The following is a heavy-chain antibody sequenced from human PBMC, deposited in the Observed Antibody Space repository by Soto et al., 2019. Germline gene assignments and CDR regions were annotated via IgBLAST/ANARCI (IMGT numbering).Heavy chain of an antibody. CDR2: IISIFGTA. V-gene: IGHV1-69*01. CDR1: GGTFSSYA. Sequence: QVQLVQSGAEVKKPGSSVKVSCKASGGTFSSYAISWVRQAPGQGLEWMGGIISIFGTANYAQKFQGRVTITADESTSTAYMELSSLRSEDTAVYYCARDNYYDVREEDYGMDVWGQGTTVTVSS. CDR3: ARDNYYDVREEDYGMDV. J-gene: IGHJ6*02. D-gene: IGHD3-22*01.